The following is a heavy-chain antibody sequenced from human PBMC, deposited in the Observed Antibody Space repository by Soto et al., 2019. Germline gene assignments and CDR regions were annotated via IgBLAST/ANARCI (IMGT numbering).Heavy chain of an antibody. V-gene: IGHV3-48*03. D-gene: IGHD1-26*01. CDR2: ISSSGSTI. CDR3: ASIVGATKYFQH. CDR1: GFTFSSYE. Sequence: GGSLRLSCAASGFTFSSYEMNWVRQAPGKGLEWVSYISSSGSTIYYADSVKGRFTISRDNAKNSLYLQMNSLRAEDTAVCYCASIVGATKYFQHWGQGTLVTVSS. J-gene: IGHJ1*01.